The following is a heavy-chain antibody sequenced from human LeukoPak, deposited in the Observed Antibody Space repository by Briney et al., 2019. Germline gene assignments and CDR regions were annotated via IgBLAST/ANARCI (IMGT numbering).Heavy chain of an antibody. Sequence: PGGSLRLSCAASGFTFSSYAMHWVRQAPGKGLEWVAVISYDGSNKYYADSVKGRFTISRDNSKNTLYLQMNSLRTEDTAVYYCARDWGYYYDSGGPNNYWGQGTLVTVSS. J-gene: IGHJ4*02. V-gene: IGHV3-30-3*01. D-gene: IGHD3-22*01. CDR3: ARDWGYYYDSGGPNNY. CDR2: ISYDGSNK. CDR1: GFTFSSYA.